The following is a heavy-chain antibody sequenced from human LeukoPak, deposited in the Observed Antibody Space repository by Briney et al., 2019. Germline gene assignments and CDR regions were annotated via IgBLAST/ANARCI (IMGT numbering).Heavy chain of an antibody. D-gene: IGHD1-1*01. CDR3: AREGGQLAFDI. CDR2: ISSSSSYI. CDR1: GITFSSYT. Sequence: PGGSLRLFCAASGITFSSYTMNWVRQAPGKGPELVSSISSSSSYIYYADSVKGRFTISRDNAKNSLYLQMNSLRAEDTAVYYCAREGGQLAFDIWGQGTMVTVSS. J-gene: IGHJ3*02. V-gene: IGHV3-21*01.